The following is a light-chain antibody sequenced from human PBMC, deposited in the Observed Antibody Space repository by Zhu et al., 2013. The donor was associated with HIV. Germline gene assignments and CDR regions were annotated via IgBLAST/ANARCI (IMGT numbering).Light chain of an antibody. V-gene: IGKV1-5*03. CDR3: QQYSDYSWM. J-gene: IGKJ1*01. CDR1: ERIGGW. Sequence: DIQLIQSPSTLSASVGDRVTITCRASERIGGWLAWYQQKPGKVPQLLIYGASTLEVGVPSRFSGSGFGTEFTLTISGLQPDDFATYYCQQYSDYSWMFGQGTKVEIK. CDR2: GAS.